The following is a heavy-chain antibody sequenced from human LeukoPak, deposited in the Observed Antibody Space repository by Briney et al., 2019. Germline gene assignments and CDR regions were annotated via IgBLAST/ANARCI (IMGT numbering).Heavy chain of an antibody. D-gene: IGHD1-14*01. CDR2: ISGSGGST. CDR1: GFTFSSYA. V-gene: IGHV3-23*01. J-gene: IGHJ4*02. Sequence: PGGSLRLSCAASGFTFSSYAMTWVRQAPGKGLEWVSDISGSGGSTFYADSLKGRLTISRDNSKNTLYLQMNSLRAEDTAGYYCAKDRRSNRDWGQGTLVTVSS. CDR3: AKDRRSNRD.